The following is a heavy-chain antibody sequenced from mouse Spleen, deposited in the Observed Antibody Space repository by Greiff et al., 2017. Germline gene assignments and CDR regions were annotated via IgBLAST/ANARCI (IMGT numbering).Heavy chain of an antibody. J-gene: IGHJ4*01. CDR1: GFTFSDYY. Sequence: EVKLMESGGGLVKPGGSLKLSCAASGFTFSDYYMYWVRQTPEKRLEWVATISDGGSYTYYPDSVKGRFTISRDNAKNNLYLQMSSLKSEDTAMYYCARDPYGYDDYYAMDYWGQGTSVTVSS. V-gene: IGHV5-4*02. D-gene: IGHD2-2*01. CDR3: ARDPYGYDDYYAMDY. CDR2: ISDGGSYT.